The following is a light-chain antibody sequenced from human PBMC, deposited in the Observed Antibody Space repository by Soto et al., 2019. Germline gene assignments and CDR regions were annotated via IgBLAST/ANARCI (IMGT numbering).Light chain of an antibody. V-gene: IGKV1-39*01. CDR1: QNIRSY. CDR3: QQGYSSRWT. Sequence: DIQMTQSPSSLSASVGDRVTIPCRASQNIRSYLNWYQQKPGKAPQLLIYATSSLQTGVPSRFSASGSGTDFSLVISDLQPEDSATYYCQQGYSSRWTSGRGTKVEI. J-gene: IGKJ1*01. CDR2: ATS.